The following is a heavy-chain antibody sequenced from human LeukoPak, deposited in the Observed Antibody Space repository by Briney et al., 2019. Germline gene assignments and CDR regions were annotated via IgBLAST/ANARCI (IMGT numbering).Heavy chain of an antibody. Sequence: SETLSLTCTVSGGSISSYWSWIRQPPGKGLEWIGYIYNTGSTSYNPSLRSRVAMSVDTSKNQFSLKLNSMTAADTAVYYCARGWGPAYCGGDCHRHFDFWGQGTLVTVSS. CDR2: IYNTGST. D-gene: IGHD2-21*02. V-gene: IGHV4-59*12. J-gene: IGHJ4*02. CDR3: ARGWGPAYCGGDCHRHFDF. CDR1: GGSISSY.